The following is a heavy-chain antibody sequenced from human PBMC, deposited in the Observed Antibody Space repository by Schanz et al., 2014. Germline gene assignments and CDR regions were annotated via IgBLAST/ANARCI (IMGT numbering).Heavy chain of an antibody. D-gene: IGHD1-1*01. CDR3: AKIERNED. CDR1: GFTFSSHW. Sequence: EVQLVQSGGGLVQPGGSLRLSCAASGFTFSSHWMHWVRQDPGKGLVWVARINSVGSNTDYADSVTGRFTISRDNAKNTLYLQMNSLRAEDTAVYFCAKIERNEDWGQGTLATVSS. V-gene: IGHV3-74*01. CDR2: INSVGSNT. J-gene: IGHJ4*02.